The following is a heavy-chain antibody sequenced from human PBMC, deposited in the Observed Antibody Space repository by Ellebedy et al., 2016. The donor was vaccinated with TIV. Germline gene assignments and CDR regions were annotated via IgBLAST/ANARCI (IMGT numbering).Heavy chain of an antibody. D-gene: IGHD1-26*01. CDR2: TKQDGSGK. CDR3: ARDLRPFSGNPHDAFDI. CDR1: GFTFSTHW. Sequence: GESLKISCAASGFTFSTHWMGWVRQAAGKGLEWVANTKQDGSGKYYVDSVMGRFTISRDNAKSTLYLQMNSLRPDDTAVYYCARDLRPFSGNPHDAFDIWGQGTVVTVSS. V-gene: IGHV3-7*01. J-gene: IGHJ3*02.